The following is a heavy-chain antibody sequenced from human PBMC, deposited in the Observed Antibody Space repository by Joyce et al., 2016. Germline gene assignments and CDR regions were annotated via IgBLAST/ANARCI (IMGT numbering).Heavy chain of an antibody. CDR3: ARGGDAHKGGQD. V-gene: IGHV4-61*08. D-gene: IGHD2-2*01. CDR2: IHFSGTT. CDR1: GDSVTNTDYY. Sequence: QVHLQESGPGLVKPSETLSLTCTVSGDSVTNTDYYWNWIRQPPGKGLEWIAFIHFSGTTYENPSLKSRVTMSRDTSKNQLSLELTSVAIADTAVYYCARGGDAHKGGQDWGQGTLVTVSS. J-gene: IGHJ1*01.